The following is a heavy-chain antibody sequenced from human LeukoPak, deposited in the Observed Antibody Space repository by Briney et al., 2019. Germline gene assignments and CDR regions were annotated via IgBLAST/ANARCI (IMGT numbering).Heavy chain of an antibody. J-gene: IGHJ4*02. V-gene: IGHV4-34*01. CDR2: INHSGST. D-gene: IGHD6-19*01. Sequence: PSETLSLTCAVYGGSFSGYYWSWIRQPPGKGLEWIGEINHSGSTNYNPSLKSRVTISVDTSKNQFSLELSSVTAADTAVYYCARGSGWYFYWGQGTLVTVSS. CDR3: ARGSGWYFY. CDR1: GGSFSGYY.